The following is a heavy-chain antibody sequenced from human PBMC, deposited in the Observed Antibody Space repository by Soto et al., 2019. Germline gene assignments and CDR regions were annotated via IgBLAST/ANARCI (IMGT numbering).Heavy chain of an antibody. Sequence: SETLSLTCTVSGGSISSYYWSWIRQPPGKGLERIGYIYYSGSTNYNPSLKSRVTISVDTSKNQFSLKLSSVTAADTAVYYCARGLVVATYYFDYWGQGTLVTVSS. J-gene: IGHJ4*02. D-gene: IGHD2-21*01. CDR1: GGSISSYY. V-gene: IGHV4-59*08. CDR3: ARGLVVATYYFDY. CDR2: IYYSGST.